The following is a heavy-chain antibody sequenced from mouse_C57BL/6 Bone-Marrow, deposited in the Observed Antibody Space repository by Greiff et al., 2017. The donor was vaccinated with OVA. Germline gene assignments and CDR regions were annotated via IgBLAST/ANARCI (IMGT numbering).Heavy chain of an antibody. J-gene: IGHJ4*01. CDR2: IYPGSGNT. V-gene: IGHV1-76*01. D-gene: IGHD2-2*01. Sequence: QVQLQQSGAELARPGASVKLSCKASGYTFTDYYINWVKQRPGQGLEWIARIYPGSGNTYYNEKFKGKATLTAEKSSSTAYMQLSSLTSEDSAVYFCARGLTMDYWGQGTSVTVSS. CDR3: ARGLTMDY. CDR1: GYTFTDYY.